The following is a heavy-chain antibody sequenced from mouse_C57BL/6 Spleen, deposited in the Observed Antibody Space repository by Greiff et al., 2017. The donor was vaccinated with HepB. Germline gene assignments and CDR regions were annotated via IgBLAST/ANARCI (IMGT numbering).Heavy chain of an antibody. Sequence: QVQLQQPGAELVMPGASVKLSCKASGYTFTSYWMHWVKQRPGQGLEWIGEIDPSDSYTNYNQKFKGKSTLTVDKSSSTAYMQLSSLTSEDSAVYYCAKTAQATSEFAYWGQGTLVTVSA. CDR2: IDPSDSYT. J-gene: IGHJ3*01. CDR3: AKTAQATSEFAY. V-gene: IGHV1-69*01. CDR1: GYTFTSYW. D-gene: IGHD3-2*02.